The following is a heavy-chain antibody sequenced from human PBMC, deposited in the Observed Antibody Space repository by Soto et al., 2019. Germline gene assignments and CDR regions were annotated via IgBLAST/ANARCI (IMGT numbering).Heavy chain of an antibody. D-gene: IGHD2-21*02. Sequence: QVQLVQSGAEVKKPGSSVNVSCKASGGTFSSYTISWVRQAPGQGLEWMGRIIPILGIANYAQKFQGRVTITADKSTSTAYMELSSLRSEDTAVYYCASDGGNSARRSFDYWGQGTLVTVSS. V-gene: IGHV1-69*02. CDR1: GGTFSSYT. CDR3: ASDGGNSARRSFDY. J-gene: IGHJ4*02. CDR2: IIPILGIA.